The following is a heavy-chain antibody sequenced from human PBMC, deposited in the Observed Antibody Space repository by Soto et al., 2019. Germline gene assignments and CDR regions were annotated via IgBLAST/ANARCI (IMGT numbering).Heavy chain of an antibody. CDR3: ATRQFGFYVWGSYRYTERGAAFDI. CDR2: ISFDGNNK. D-gene: IGHD3-16*02. CDR1: GFTFSNSA. Sequence: GGSLRLSCAASGFTFSNSAMHWVRQAPGKGLEWVAVISFDGNNKYYVDSVKGRFTISRDNSKNTLYLQMNSLRAEDTAVYYCATRQFGFYVWGSYRYTERGAAFDIWGQGTMVTVSS. J-gene: IGHJ3*02. V-gene: IGHV3-30-3*01.